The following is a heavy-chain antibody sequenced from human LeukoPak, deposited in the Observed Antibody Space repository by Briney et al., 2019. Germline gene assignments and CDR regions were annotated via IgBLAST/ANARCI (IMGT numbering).Heavy chain of an antibody. CDR1: GFTFSSNA. J-gene: IGHJ4*02. CDR3: AKENSGSFGGIDY. Sequence: GGSLRLSCAASGFTFSSNAMTWVRQAPGKGLECVSAIAAGGDTPYYADSVKGRFTISGDNSKNTLYLQMNSLRAEDTAVYYCAKENSGSFGGIDYWGQGTLVTVSS. CDR2: IAAGGDTP. D-gene: IGHD1-26*01. V-gene: IGHV3-23*01.